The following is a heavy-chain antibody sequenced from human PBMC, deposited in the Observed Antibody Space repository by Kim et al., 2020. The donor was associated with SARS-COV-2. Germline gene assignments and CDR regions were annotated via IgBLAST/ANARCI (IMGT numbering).Heavy chain of an antibody. Sequence: AASVKGRSTISKDKSKTPLYLQMSSLRAEYTAVYYCAREGSSSWYWNAFDIWGQGTMVTVSS. J-gene: IGHJ3*02. D-gene: IGHD6-13*01. CDR3: AREGSSSWYWNAFDI. V-gene: IGHV3-30*07.